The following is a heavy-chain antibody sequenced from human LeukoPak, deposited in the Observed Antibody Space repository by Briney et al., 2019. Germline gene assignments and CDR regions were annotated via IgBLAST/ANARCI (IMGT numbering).Heavy chain of an antibody. J-gene: IGHJ4*02. CDR1: AGSFSGYY. Sequence: SETLSLTCAVYAGSFSGYYSSWIRQPPGKWLEWIGEINHSVSTNYNPSLKSRVTISVDTSKNQFSLKLSSVTAADTAVYYCARQSIAAAFGYWGQGTLVTVSS. CDR3: ARQSIAAAFGY. CDR2: INHSVST. V-gene: IGHV4-34*01. D-gene: IGHD6-13*01.